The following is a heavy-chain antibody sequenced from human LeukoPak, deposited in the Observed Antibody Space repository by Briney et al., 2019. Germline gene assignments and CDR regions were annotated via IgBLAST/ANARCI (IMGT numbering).Heavy chain of an antibody. D-gene: IGHD2-15*01. V-gene: IGHV3-23*01. CDR2: ISGSGGST. Sequence: GGSLRLSCAASGFTFRSYAMSWVRQARGRGLEWVSSISGSGGSTYYADSVKGRFTISRDNSKNTLYLQMNSLRAEDTAIYYCARRLDLGSTVVVVAATGCFDYWGQGTLVTVSS. CDR3: ARRLDLGSTVVVVAATGCFDY. CDR1: GFTFRSYA. J-gene: IGHJ4*02.